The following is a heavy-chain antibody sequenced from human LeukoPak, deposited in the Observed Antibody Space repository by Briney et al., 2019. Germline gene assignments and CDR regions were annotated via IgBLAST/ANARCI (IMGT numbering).Heavy chain of an antibody. D-gene: IGHD2-2*01. V-gene: IGHV3-30*18. Sequence: GGSLRLSCAASGFSFSNYGMHWVRPAHGKGVEWVAVISYDGSNKYYADSVKGRFTISRDNSKNTLFLQMDSLRAEDTAVYYCAKGCRSTSCFFDYWGQGTLVTVSS. J-gene: IGHJ4*02. CDR1: GFSFSNYG. CDR3: AKGCRSTSCFFDY. CDR2: ISYDGSNK.